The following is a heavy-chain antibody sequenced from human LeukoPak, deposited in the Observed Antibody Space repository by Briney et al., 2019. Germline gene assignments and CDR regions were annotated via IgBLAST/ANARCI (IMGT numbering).Heavy chain of an antibody. CDR3: ARRSPYYDTSGYSGYFDS. CDR1: GFTFSSYW. J-gene: IGHJ4*02. D-gene: IGHD3-22*01. Sequence: GGSLRLSCAASGFTFSSYWMTWVRQAPGKGLEWVANIKQDGSEKYYVDSVKGRFTISRDNAKNSVYLQMNSLRAEDTAVYYRARRSPYYDTSGYSGYFDSWGRGTLVTVSS. V-gene: IGHV3-7*01. CDR2: IKQDGSEK.